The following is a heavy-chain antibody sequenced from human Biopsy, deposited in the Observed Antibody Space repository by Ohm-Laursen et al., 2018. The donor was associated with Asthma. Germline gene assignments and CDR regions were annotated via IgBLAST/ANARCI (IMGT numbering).Heavy chain of an antibody. J-gene: IGHJ4*02. CDR2: INSVFGTT. V-gene: IGHV1-69*13. CDR1: GGTFNTYV. Sequence: SVKVSCKSLGGTFNTYVIGWVRQAPGQGLEWMGGINSVFGTTTYPQKFQDRATIAADDSTSTVYMELSSLRSEDTAVYYCARKAGSCISRTCYSLDFWGQGTLVTVSS. CDR3: ARKAGSCISRTCYSLDF. D-gene: IGHD2-2*01.